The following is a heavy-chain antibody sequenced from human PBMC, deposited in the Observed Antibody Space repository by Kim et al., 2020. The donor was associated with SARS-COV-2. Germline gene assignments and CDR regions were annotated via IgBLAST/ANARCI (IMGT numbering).Heavy chain of an antibody. CDR3: ASPNQAYYYGSGSHDPYYYYGMDV. V-gene: IGHV4-39*02. J-gene: IGHJ6*02. CDR1: GASINRSSYY. D-gene: IGHD3-10*01. CDR2: INCNGST. Sequence: SETLSLTCTVSGASINRSSYYWGWIRQPPGEGLEWIGSINCNGSTYYNPSLKSRVTISVDTSKNHFSLKLTSVTAADMVVYYCASPNQAYYYGSGSHDPYYYYGMDVWGQGTTVTVSS.